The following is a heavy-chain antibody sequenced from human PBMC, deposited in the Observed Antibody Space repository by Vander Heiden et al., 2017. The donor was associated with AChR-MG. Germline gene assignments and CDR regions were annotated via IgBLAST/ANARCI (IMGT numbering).Heavy chain of an antibody. CDR3: ARRGYYDGTSYYYY. D-gene: IGHD3-22*01. CDR2: INHTGSN. J-gene: IGHJ4*02. Sequence: QVQLQQWGAGLLQPSETLSLNCGVSGGSFSSHYWTWLRQTPGKGLECLGEINHTGSNNRNPSLERRVTLSIDTSKEQFSLKLSSVTAADTAVYFCARRGYYDGTSYYYYWGQGTLVTVSS. CDR1: GGSFSSHY. V-gene: IGHV4-34*01.